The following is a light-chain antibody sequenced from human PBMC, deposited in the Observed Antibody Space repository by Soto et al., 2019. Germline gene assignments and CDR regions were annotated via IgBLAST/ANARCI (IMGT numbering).Light chain of an antibody. CDR3: HQYYSKPLP. Sequence: DIVMTQSPDSLAVSLGERATINCKSSQSVLYSSNNKNYLAWFQQNVGQPPKLLIYWASTRESGVPDRLSGSRSGTDFTLTISSLQAEDVAVYSCHQYYSKPLPFGGGTKVEI. CDR2: WAS. J-gene: IGKJ4*01. V-gene: IGKV4-1*01. CDR1: QSVLYSSNNKNY.